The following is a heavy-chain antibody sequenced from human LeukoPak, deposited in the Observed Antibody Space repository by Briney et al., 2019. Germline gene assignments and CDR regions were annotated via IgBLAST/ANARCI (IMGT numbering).Heavy chain of an antibody. CDR2: IYTSGST. D-gene: IGHD3-10*02. CDR1: GGSISSYY. J-gene: IGHJ6*03. V-gene: IGHV4-4*07. Sequence: PSETLSLTCTVSGGSISSYYWSWIRQPAGKGLEWIGRIYTSGSTNYNPSLKSRVTMSVDTSKNQFSLKLSSVTAADTAVYYCARDYVGFFDYYYYMDVWGKGTTVTISS. CDR3: ARDYVGFFDYYYYMDV.